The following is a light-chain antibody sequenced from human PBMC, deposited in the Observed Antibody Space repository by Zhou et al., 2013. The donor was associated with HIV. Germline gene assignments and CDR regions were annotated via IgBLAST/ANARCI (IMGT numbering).Light chain of an antibody. CDR3: LHDYSYPRT. CDR1: QDIRDE. Sequence: AIQMTQSPSSLSASAGDRVTITCRASQDIRDELAWYQQKPGTVPKLLIYAASTLHTGVPSRFIGRGSGTDFTLTINGLRPEDFATYYCLHDYSYPRTFGQGTKLEIK. J-gene: IGKJ2*01. V-gene: IGKV1-6*01. CDR2: AAS.